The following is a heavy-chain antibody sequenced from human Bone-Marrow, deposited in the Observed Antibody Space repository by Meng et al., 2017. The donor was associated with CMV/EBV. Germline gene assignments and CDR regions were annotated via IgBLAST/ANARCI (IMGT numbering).Heavy chain of an antibody. Sequence: SETLSLTCTVAGGSISSYYWSWIRQPPGKGLEWIGYIYYSGSTNYNPSLKGRVTISVDTSKTQCSLRLSSVTAADTAVYYCARDWGSGYAWGYGGQGTLVTVAS. CDR1: GGSISSYY. D-gene: IGHD5-12*01. J-gene: IGHJ4*02. V-gene: IGHV4-59*01. CDR2: IYYSGST. CDR3: ARDWGSGYAWGY.